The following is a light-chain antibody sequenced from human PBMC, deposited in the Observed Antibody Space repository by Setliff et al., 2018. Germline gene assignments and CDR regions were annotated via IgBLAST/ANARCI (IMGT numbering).Light chain of an antibody. CDR2: AVS. CDR1: SSDVGAYNY. V-gene: IGLV2-11*01. J-gene: IGLJ1*01. CDR3: CSYAGTNIFYV. Sequence: QSVLTQPRSVSGSPGQSVTISCTGTSSDVGAYNYVSWYQQHPGKAPKLMISAVSERPSGVPDRFSGSKSGNTASLTTSGLQAEDEADYYCCSYAGTNIFYVFGTGTKAPS.